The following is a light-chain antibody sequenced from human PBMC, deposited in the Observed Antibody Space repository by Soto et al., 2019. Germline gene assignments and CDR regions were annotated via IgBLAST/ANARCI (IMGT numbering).Light chain of an antibody. CDR3: QQASNYPLT. J-gene: IGKJ4*01. V-gene: IGKV1-12*01. CDR1: QNVFTW. Sequence: DIQMTQSPSSVSASVGDRVTITCRASQNVFTWLAWYQQKPGKAPKLLMYPASSLQSGVPSRFSGSGSGTDFTLTISSLQPEDFATYYCQQASNYPLTFGGGTKVDIK. CDR2: PAS.